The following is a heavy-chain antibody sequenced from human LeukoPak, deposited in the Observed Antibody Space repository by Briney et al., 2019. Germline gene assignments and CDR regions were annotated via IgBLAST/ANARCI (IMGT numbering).Heavy chain of an antibody. CDR3: AKQLDYYGSGSLDY. D-gene: IGHD3-10*01. CDR1: GCTFSSYA. Sequence: GGSLRLSCAGSGCTFSSYAMSWVRQAPGKGLEWVSAISGSGGSTYYADSVKGRFTICSDNSKNTLYLQMNSLRAEDTAVYYCAKQLDYYGSGSLDYWGQGTLVTVSS. J-gene: IGHJ4*02. CDR2: ISGSGGST. V-gene: IGHV3-23*01.